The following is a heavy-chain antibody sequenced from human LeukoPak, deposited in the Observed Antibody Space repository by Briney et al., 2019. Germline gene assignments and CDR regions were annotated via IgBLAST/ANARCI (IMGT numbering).Heavy chain of an antibody. D-gene: IGHD6-19*01. CDR2: INHSGST. CDR1: GGSFSGYY. CDR3: ARQLSGWYLYWFDP. J-gene: IGHJ5*02. Sequence: SETLSLTCAVYGGSFSGYYWSWIRQPPGKGLEWIGEINHSGSTNYNPSLKSRVIISVDTSKNQFSLKLSSVTAADTAVYYCARQLSGWYLYWFDPWGQGTLVTVSS. V-gene: IGHV4-34*01.